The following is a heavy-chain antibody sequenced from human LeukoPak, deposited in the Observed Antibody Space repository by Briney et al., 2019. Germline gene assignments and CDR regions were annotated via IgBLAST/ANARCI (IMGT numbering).Heavy chain of an antibody. Sequence: GGSLRLSCAASGFTFSSYGMDWVRQAPGKGLEWVAVIWYDGSNKYYADSVKGRFTISRDNSKNTLYLQMNSLRAEDTAVYYCARDQYYYGSGSYLYYWGQGTLVTVSS. CDR3: ARDQYYYGSGSYLYY. J-gene: IGHJ4*02. D-gene: IGHD3-10*01. CDR1: GFTFSSYG. CDR2: IWYDGSNK. V-gene: IGHV3-33*01.